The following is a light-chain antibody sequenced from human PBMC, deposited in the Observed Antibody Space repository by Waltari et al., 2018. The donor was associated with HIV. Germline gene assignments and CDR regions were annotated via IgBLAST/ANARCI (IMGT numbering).Light chain of an antibody. CDR3: SSYAGIAVV. CDR1: GNDVGGYNY. CDR2: DVT. Sequence: QSALTQPPSASGSPGQSVTISCTGTGNDVGGYNYVSWYQLHPGKAPKLLIYDVTKLPAGVPDRFSGSNSGNTASLTVSGLQGDDEADYYCSSYAGIAVVFGGGTKLTVL. V-gene: IGLV2-8*01. J-gene: IGLJ2*01.